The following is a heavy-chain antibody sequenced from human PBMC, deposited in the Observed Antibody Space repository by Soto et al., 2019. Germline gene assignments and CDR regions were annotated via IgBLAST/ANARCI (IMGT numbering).Heavy chain of an antibody. CDR3: ATIADRAPPELYNWFDP. V-gene: IGHV1-3*01. J-gene: IGHJ5*02. CDR2: INAGNGNT. D-gene: IGHD1-1*01. Sequence: ASVKVSCKASGYTFTSYAMHWVRQAPGQRLEWMGWINAGNGNTKYSQKFQGRVTITRDTSASTAYMELSSLRSEDTAVYYCATIADRAPPELYNWFDPWGQGTLVTVSS. CDR1: GYTFTSYA.